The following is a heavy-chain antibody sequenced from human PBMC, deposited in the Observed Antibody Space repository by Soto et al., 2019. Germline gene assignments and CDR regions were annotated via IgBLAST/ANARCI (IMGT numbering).Heavy chain of an antibody. CDR3: AVGVDYGDYGYFDS. Sequence: QVQMVQSGTEVKEPGASVKVSCKASGYTFSSRGISWVRQAPGQGLEWLGWISCYNGDTFYAQKVQGRVTMTTDRSTSTAYLDLRHLRSDATAVYYCAVGVDYGDYGYFDSWGQGTLVTVSS. CDR2: ISCYNGDT. D-gene: IGHD4-17*01. J-gene: IGHJ4*02. V-gene: IGHV1-18*04. CDR1: GYTFSSRG.